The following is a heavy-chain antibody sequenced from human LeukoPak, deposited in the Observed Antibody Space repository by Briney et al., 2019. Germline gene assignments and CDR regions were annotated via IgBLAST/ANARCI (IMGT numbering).Heavy chain of an antibody. D-gene: IGHD3-10*01. CDR2: VDSSAAST. V-gene: IGHV3-23*01. J-gene: IGHJ4*02. CDR1: GFTFSSYA. Sequence: GGSLRLSCAAAGFTFSSYAMNWVRQAPGKGLEGVSGVDSSAASTYYADSVRGRFTISRDNSKNTLYLQMNSLRVEDTAVFYCVKGVTSGSYFKAFDYWGQGTLVTVSS. CDR3: VKGVTSGSYFKAFDY.